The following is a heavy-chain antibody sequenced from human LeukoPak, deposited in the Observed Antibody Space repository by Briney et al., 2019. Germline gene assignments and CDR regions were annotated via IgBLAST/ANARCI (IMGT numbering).Heavy chain of an antibody. CDR2: FDPEDGET. CDR1: GYTLTELS. V-gene: IGHV1-24*01. CDR3: ATDIAVAGNY. J-gene: IGHJ4*02. D-gene: IGHD6-19*01. Sequence: ASVKVSCKVSGYTLTELSMHWVRQAPGKGLEWMGGFDPEDGETIYAQKFQGRITMTEDTSTDTAYMELSSLRSKDTAVYYCATDIAVAGNYWGQGTLVTVSS.